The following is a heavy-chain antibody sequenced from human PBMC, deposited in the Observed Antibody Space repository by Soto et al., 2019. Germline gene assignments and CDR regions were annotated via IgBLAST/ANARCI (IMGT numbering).Heavy chain of an antibody. CDR1: GFTFSSYA. D-gene: IGHD2-15*01. CDR3: AKGNTEYCSGGTCYPFDY. J-gene: IGHJ4*02. V-gene: IGHV3-23*01. Sequence: GGSLRLSCAASGFTFSSYAMSWVRQAPGKGLEWVSAISGSGFSTYYADSVKGRFIISRDNSKNTLYLQMNSLRAEDTAVYYCAKGNTEYCSGGTCYPFDYWGQGTLVTVSS. CDR2: ISGSGFST.